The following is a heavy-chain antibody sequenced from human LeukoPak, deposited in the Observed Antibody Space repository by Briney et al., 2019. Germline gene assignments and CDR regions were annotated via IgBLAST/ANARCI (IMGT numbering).Heavy chain of an antibody. Sequence: SVTVSCKASGGTFSIYAISWVRQAPGQGLEWMERIIPILGIANYAQKFQGRGTITADKSTSTAYMELSCLRSEDTAVYYCARAHISGDYDSSGYPFDYWGQGTLVTVSS. CDR2: IIPILGIA. CDR3: ARAHISGDYDSSGYPFDY. CDR1: GGTFSIYA. D-gene: IGHD3-22*01. J-gene: IGHJ4*02. V-gene: IGHV1-69*04.